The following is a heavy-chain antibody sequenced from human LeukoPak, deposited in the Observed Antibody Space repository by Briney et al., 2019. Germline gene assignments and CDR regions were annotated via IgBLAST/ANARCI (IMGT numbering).Heavy chain of an antibody. V-gene: IGHV3-11*03. Sequence: GGSLRLSCTASGFTFGDYDMSWVRQAPGKGLEWVSYISTHSTYTHYADSVRGRFTISRDNAKNSLYLQMNSLRAEDTAVYYCATYYYASGSSDWGQGTLVTVSS. J-gene: IGHJ4*02. CDR2: ISTHSTYT. CDR1: GFTFGDYD. CDR3: ATYYYASGSSD. D-gene: IGHD3-10*01.